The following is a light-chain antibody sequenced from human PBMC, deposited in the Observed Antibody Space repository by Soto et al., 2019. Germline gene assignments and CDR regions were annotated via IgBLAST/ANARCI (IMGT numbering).Light chain of an antibody. J-gene: IGLJ1*01. CDR2: EVT. V-gene: IGLV2-14*01. Sequence: QSALTQPASVSGSPGQSITNSCTGTSSDVGSYNYVSWHQQHPGQAPKLMIYEVTYRASGVPDRFSASKSGNTASLTISGLQAGDEADYYCSSYRSSSTYVFGTGTKVTVL. CDR3: SSYRSSSTYV. CDR1: SSDVGSYNY.